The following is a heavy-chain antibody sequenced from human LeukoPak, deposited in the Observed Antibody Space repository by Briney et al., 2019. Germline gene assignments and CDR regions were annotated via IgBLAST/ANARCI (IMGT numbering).Heavy chain of an antibody. CDR3: ALTGDLGY. CDR2: MYDSGST. D-gene: IGHD7-27*01. V-gene: IGHV4-59*12. Sequence: PSETLSLTCTVSGGSISGYYWNWIRQPPGKGLEWIGYMYDSGSTNYNPSLRSRVTISKDTSKNQFSLKLSSVTAADTAVYYCALTGDLGYWGQGTPATVSS. J-gene: IGHJ4*02. CDR1: GGSISGYY.